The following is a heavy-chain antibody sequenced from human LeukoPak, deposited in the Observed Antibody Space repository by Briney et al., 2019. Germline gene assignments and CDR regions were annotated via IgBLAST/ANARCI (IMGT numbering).Heavy chain of an antibody. CDR3: AKDQLGYCSGGSCYSGDY. CDR1: GYTFTSYA. V-gene: IGHV1-3*01. D-gene: IGHD2-15*01. Sequence: ASVKVSCTASGYTFTSYAIQWVRQAPGQRLEWMGWINAGHGNTKYSQNFQGRVTITRDTSASTAYMELSSLRSEDTAVYYCAKDQLGYCSGGSCYSGDYWGQGTLVTVSS. CDR2: INAGHGNT. J-gene: IGHJ4*02.